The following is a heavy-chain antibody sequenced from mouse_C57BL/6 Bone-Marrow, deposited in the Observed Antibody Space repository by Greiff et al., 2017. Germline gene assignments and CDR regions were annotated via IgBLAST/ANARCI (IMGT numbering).Heavy chain of an antibody. CDR2: IYPRSGNT. CDR1: GYTFTSYG. CDR3: ASGGILYGNYVDY. Sequence: VQLQQSGAELARPGASVKLSCKASGYTFTSYGISWVKQRTGQGLEWIGEIYPRSGNTYYNEKFKGKATLTADKSSSTAYMELRRLTSEDSAVYFCASGGILYGNYVDYWGQGTTLTVSS. D-gene: IGHD2-1*01. J-gene: IGHJ2*01. V-gene: IGHV1-81*01.